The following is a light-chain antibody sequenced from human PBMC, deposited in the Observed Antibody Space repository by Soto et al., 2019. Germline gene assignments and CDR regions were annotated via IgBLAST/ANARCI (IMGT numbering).Light chain of an antibody. CDR2: AAS. Sequence: DIQMTQSPSSLSASVGDRVTITCRASQSISSYLNWYQQKPGKAPKVLIYAASNLQSGVPSRFSGGGSGTDFTLTISSLQPEDFATYYCQQSYSTPIFAFGPGTKVDIK. CDR1: QSISSY. CDR3: QQSYSTPIFA. V-gene: IGKV1-39*01. J-gene: IGKJ3*01.